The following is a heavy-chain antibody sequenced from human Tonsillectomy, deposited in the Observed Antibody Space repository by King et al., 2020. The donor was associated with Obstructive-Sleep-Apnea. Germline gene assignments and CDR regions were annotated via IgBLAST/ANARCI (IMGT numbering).Heavy chain of an antibody. CDR3: ARGMATTNPWYFDL. Sequence: QLQESDPGLVKPSETLSLTCTVSGGSISSYYWSWIRQPPGKGLEWIGYIYYSGSTNYNPSLKSRVTISVDTSKNQFSLKLSSVTAADTAVYYCARGMATTNPWYFDLWGRGTLVTVSS. CDR1: GGSISSYY. V-gene: IGHV4-59*01. CDR2: IYYSGST. D-gene: IGHD5-24*01. J-gene: IGHJ2*01.